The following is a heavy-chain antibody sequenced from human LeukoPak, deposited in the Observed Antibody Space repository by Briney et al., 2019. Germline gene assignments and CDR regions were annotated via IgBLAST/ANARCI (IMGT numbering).Heavy chain of an antibody. V-gene: IGHV7-4-1*02. D-gene: IGHD3-16*02. CDR3: ARDGGPRPDYDYVWGSYRPTFDY. Sequence: ASVKVSCKASGYTFTSYAMNWVRQAPGQGLEWMGWINTNTGNPTYAQGFTGRFVFSLDTSVSTAYLQISSLKAEDTAVYYCARDGGPRPDYDYVWGSYRPTFDYWGQGTLVTVSS. J-gene: IGHJ4*02. CDR1: GYTFTSYA. CDR2: INTNTGNP.